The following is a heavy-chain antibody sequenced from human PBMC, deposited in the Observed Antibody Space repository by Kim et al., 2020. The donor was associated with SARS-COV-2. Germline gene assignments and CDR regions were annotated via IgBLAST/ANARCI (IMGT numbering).Heavy chain of an antibody. CDR3: TTLNRGPPSYYDILTGYYNFDY. D-gene: IGHD3-9*01. CDR1: GFTFSNAW. Sequence: GGSLRLSCAASGFTFSNAWMSWVRQAPGKGLEWVGRIKSKTDGGTTDYAAPVKGRFTISRDDSKNTLYLQMNSLKTEDTAVYYCTTLNRGPPSYYDILTGYYNFDYWGQGTLVTVSS. V-gene: IGHV3-15*01. J-gene: IGHJ4*02. CDR2: IKSKTDGGTT.